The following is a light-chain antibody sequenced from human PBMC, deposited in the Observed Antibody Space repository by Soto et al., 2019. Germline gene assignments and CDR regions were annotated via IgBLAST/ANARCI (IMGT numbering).Light chain of an antibody. CDR1: QSVRSGN. V-gene: IGKV3D-20*02. CDR3: QLRSDLPLS. CDR2: GAS. Sequence: TVSKQSPGTLSLTQEERATLSCRASQSVRSGNLAWYQQKPGQAPRLLIYGASSRATGISDRFSGRGSGTDFTLTISRLEPEDFTVYYCQLRSDLPLSFAQVALLEI. J-gene: IGKJ5*01.